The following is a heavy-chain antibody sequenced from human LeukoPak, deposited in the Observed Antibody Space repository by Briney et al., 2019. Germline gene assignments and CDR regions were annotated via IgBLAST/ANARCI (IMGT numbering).Heavy chain of an antibody. Sequence: PSETLSLTCTVSGGSISSTYYFWGWIRQPPGKGLEWIANIYYSGSTYYNPSLKSRVTMSVDTSKNQFSLALSSVTAADTAVYYCARQTYYYDSSGHPYWYFDLWGRGTLVTVSS. CDR1: GGSISSTYYF. V-gene: IGHV4-39*01. J-gene: IGHJ2*01. CDR3: ARQTYYYDSSGHPYWYFDL. D-gene: IGHD3-22*01. CDR2: IYYSGST.